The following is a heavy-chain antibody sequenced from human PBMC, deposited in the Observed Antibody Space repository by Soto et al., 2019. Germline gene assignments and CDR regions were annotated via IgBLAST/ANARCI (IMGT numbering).Heavy chain of an antibody. D-gene: IGHD3-22*01. CDR2: ISGSADTR. J-gene: IGHJ4*02. CDR1: GFTFSSYA. CDR3: AKPLGHYYDSSGYYPDH. Sequence: SLILSFSASGFTFSSYAMSWVRQAPGKGLEWVSAISGSADTRYYADSVKGRFTISRDNSKNTLYLQMNSLRAEDTAVYYCAKPLGHYYDSSGYYPDHWGQGTLVTVSS. V-gene: IGHV3-23*01.